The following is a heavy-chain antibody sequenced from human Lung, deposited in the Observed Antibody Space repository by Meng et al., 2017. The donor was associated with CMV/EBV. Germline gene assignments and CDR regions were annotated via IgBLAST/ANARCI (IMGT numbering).Heavy chain of an antibody. D-gene: IGHD3-3*01. V-gene: IGHV3-30*01. CDR3: SRGGPGMRFVEWFSFDF. CDR1: FIFGKYA. CDR2: ISYDGHNY. J-gene: IGHJ4*02. Sequence: FIFGKYAMNWVGEAAGRGLEWLAVISYDGHNYYYADSGKGRFTISRDNSKNTVFLQMNSLRGEDTAVYYCSRGGPGMRFVEWFSFDFWGQGALVTVSS.